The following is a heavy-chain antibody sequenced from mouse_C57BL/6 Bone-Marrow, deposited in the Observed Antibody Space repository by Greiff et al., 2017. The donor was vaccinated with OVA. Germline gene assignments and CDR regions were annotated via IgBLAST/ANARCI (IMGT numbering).Heavy chain of an antibody. CDR2: INYDGSST. V-gene: IGHV5-16*01. CDR1: GFTFSDYY. D-gene: IGHD2-10*01. Sequence: EVQRVESEGGLVQPGSSMKLSCTASGFTFSDYYMAWVRQVPEKGLEWVANINYDGSSTYYLDSLKSRFIISRDNAKNILYLQMSSLKSEDTATYYCARTYYGNPYFDYWGQGTTLTVSS. CDR3: ARTYYGNPYFDY. J-gene: IGHJ2*01.